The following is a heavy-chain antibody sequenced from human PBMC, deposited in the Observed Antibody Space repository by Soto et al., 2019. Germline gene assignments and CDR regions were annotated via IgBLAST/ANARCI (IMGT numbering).Heavy chain of an antibody. CDR3: ARRDSSGYAGFDI. CDR1: GFTFSNYG. J-gene: IGHJ3*02. V-gene: IGHV3-33*01. D-gene: IGHD3-22*01. CDR2: IWYDGTNK. Sequence: QVQLVESGGGVVQPGRSLRVSCAASGFTFSNYGMHWVRQAPGKGLEWVAVIWYDGTNKYYADSVKGRFTISRDNSKNTLYLQMNSLRAEDTAVYYCARRDSSGYAGFDIWGQGTMVTVSS.